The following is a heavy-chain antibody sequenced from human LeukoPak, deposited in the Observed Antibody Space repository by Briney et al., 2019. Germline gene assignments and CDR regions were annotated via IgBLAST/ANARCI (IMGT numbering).Heavy chain of an antibody. J-gene: IGHJ5*02. Sequence: PGASVRLSCAASGFTFSSNWMHWVRQAPGKGLVWVSRINRSGSAIGYADSVKGRFTISRDNAKNTLFLQMNSLRAEDTAVYYCTRGTTSTFDPWGQGTLVTVSS. V-gene: IGHV3-74*01. CDR3: TRGTTSTFDP. CDR1: GFTFSSNW. D-gene: IGHD4-11*01. CDR2: INRSGSAI.